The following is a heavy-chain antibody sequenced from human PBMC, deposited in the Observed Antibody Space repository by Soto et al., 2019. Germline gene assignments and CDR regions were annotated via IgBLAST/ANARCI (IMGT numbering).Heavy chain of an antibody. J-gene: IGHJ5*02. Sequence: PSETLSLTCTVSGGSISGGDYHWSWIRQPPGKGLEWVGYISDNATYHNPSLKSGVIISVDTSKNQFSLQLSSVTAADTAVYYCDAGSCSGSGCYCSDPWGKGTLVTDSS. D-gene: IGHD2-2*03. CDR1: GGSISGGDYH. CDR2: ISDNAT. V-gene: IGHV4-30-4*01. CDR3: DAGSCSGSGCYCSDP.